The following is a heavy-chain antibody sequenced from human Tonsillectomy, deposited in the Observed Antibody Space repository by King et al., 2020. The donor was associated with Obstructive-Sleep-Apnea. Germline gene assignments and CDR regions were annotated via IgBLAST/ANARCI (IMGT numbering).Heavy chain of an antibody. CDR1: GITFSSYS. D-gene: IGHD3-16*01. CDR3: ATGGPDAFDF. CDR2: ISSSTSTI. V-gene: IGHV3-48*04. J-gene: IGHJ3*01. Sequence: VQLVESGGGLVQPGGSLRLSCAASGITFSSYSMNWVRQAPGKGLEWVSYISSSTSTIYYAVSVKGRFTISRDNAKNSLYLQMNSLRAEDTAVYYCATGGPDAFDFWGRGTMVTVSS.